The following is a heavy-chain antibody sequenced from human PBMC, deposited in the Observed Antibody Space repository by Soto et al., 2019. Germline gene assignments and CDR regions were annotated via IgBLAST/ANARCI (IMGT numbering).Heavy chain of an antibody. CDR2: IIPIFGTV. V-gene: IGHV1-69*12. Sequence: QVQLLQSGAEVKKPGSSVRVSCEASGGTFRTYAISWVRQAPGQGLEWMGEIIPIFGTVNYAQKFQGRVTITADESTTTVYMDLRSLRSKDTAVYYCAKGAVAGTPTSYYYYGMDVWGKGTTVTVSS. CDR3: AKGAVAGTPTSYYYYGMDV. J-gene: IGHJ6*04. CDR1: GGTFRTYA. D-gene: IGHD6-19*01.